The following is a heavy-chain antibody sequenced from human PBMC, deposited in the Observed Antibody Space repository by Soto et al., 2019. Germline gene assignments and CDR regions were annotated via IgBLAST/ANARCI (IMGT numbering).Heavy chain of an antibody. J-gene: IGHJ6*02. CDR1: GGSISSGDYS. CDR2: IYHSGST. V-gene: IGHV4-30-2*01. CDR3: ARGGGGRSSFYYSGIDV. Sequence: TLSLTCAVSGGSISSGDYSWSWVRQPPGKGLEWIGYIYHSGSTYYNPSLKSRVTISVDRYKNQFSLKLSSVTAAATAVYYCARGGGGRSSFYYSGIDVWGPGNTVTVSS. D-gene: IGHD1-26*01.